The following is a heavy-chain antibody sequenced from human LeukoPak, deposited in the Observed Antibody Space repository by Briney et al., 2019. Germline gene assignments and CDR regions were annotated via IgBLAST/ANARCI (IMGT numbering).Heavy chain of an antibody. D-gene: IGHD1-26*01. Sequence: PSETLSLTCAVSGGPISTYYWSWIRQPPGKGLEWIGYVYYSGSTNYNPSLRSRVTISVGTSKNQFSLKLSSVTAADTAVYYCARGSNPYQFDYWGQGTLVTVSS. J-gene: IGHJ4*02. CDR1: GGPISTYY. CDR3: ARGSNPYQFDY. V-gene: IGHV4-59*01. CDR2: VYYSGST.